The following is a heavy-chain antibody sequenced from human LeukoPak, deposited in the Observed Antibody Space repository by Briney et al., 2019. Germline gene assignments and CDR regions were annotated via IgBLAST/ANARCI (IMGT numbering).Heavy chain of an antibody. CDR2: ISYNGGNK. CDR1: GFAFSTYA. D-gene: IGHD3-10*01. CDR3: PKAGYYRWGSLAY. J-gene: IGHJ4*02. Sequence: GGSLRLSCAASGFAFSTYAMSWVRQAPGKGLEWVAVISYNGGNKYYADSVKGRFTISRDNSKNTLYLQMNSLRAEDTALYYCPKAGYYRWGSLAYWGKGTLV. V-gene: IGHV3-30*18.